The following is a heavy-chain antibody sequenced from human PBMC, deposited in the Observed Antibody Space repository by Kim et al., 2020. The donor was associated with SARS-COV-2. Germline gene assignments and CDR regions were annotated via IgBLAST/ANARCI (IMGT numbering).Heavy chain of an antibody. D-gene: IGHD6-19*01. J-gene: IGHJ5*02. CDR2: IYYSGST. CDR1: GGSISSSSYY. CDR3: ARRHLYGSSGSLNWFDP. Sequence: SETLSLTCTVSGGSISSSSYYWGWIRQPPGKGLEWIGSIYYSGSTYYNPSLKSRVTISVDTSKNQFSLKLSSVTAADTAVYYCARRHLYGSSGSLNWFDPWGQGTLVTVSS. V-gene: IGHV4-39*01.